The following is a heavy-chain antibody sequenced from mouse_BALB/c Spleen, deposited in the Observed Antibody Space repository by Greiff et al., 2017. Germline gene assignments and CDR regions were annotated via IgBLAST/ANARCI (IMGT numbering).Heavy chain of an antibody. CDR3: ARGGVYYGSSYGYWYFDV. Sequence: VQLKESGPGLVKPSQSLSLTCTVTGYSITSDYAWNWIRQFPGNKLEWMGYISYSGSTSYNPSLKSRISITRNTSKNQFFLQLNSVTTEDTATYYCARGGVYYGSSYGYWYFDVWGAGTTVTVSS. D-gene: IGHD1-1*01. V-gene: IGHV3-2*02. CDR1: GYSITSDYA. J-gene: IGHJ1*01. CDR2: ISYSGST.